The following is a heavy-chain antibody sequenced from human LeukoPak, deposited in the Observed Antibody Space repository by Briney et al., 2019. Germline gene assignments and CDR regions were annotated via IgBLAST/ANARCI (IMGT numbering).Heavy chain of an antibody. CDR2: IYYTGST. CDR1: GGSLSSSSYY. Sequence: SETLSLTCTVSGGSLSSSSYYWGWIRQPPGKGLEWIGSIYYTGSTYYNPSLKSRVTISVDTSKNQFSLKLSSVTAADTAVYYCARSSLPYGTAAPTVNWFDPWGQGTLVTVSS. CDR3: ARSSLPYGTAAPTVNWFDP. J-gene: IGHJ5*02. D-gene: IGHD6-6*01. V-gene: IGHV4-39*07.